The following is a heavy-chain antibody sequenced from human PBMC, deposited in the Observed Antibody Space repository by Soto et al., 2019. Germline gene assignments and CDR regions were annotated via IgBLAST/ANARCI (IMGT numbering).Heavy chain of an antibody. V-gene: IGHV1-8*01. CDR1: GYTFTSYD. J-gene: IGHJ5*02. D-gene: IGHD3-10*01. Sequence: ASVKVSCKASGYTFTSYDINWVRQATGQGLEWMGWMNPNSGNTGYAQKFQGRVTMTRNTSISTAYMELSSLRSEDTAVYYCARSIYYGSGSFSLDPSNWFDPWGQGTLVTVSS. CDR3: ARSIYYGSGSFSLDPSNWFDP. CDR2: MNPNSGNT.